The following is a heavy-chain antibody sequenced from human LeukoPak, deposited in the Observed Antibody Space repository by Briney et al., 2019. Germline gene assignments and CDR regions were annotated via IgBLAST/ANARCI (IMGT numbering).Heavy chain of an antibody. CDR3: AREAFSEGDGDYVGY. V-gene: IGHV3-21*01. CDR2: ISSSNSYI. D-gene: IGHD4-17*01. J-gene: IGHJ4*02. CDR1: GFTFSSYD. Sequence: SGGSLRLSCAASGFTFSSYDMNWVRQAPGKGLEWVSSISSSNSYIFYADSVKGRFAISRDNAKNSLYLQMNSLRAEDTAVYYCAREAFSEGDGDYVGYWGQGTLVTVSS.